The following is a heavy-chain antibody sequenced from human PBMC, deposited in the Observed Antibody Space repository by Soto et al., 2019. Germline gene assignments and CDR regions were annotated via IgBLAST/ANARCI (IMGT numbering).Heavy chain of an antibody. Sequence: GESLKISCKGSGYSFAGYWITWVRQKPGKGLEWMGRIDPSDSQTYYSPSFRGHVTISATKSITTVFLQWSSLRASDTAMYYCARQIYDSDTGPNFQYYFDSWGQGTPVIVTS. CDR2: IDPSDSQT. CDR3: ARQIYDSDTGPNFQYYFDS. D-gene: IGHD3-22*01. J-gene: IGHJ4*02. V-gene: IGHV5-10-1*01. CDR1: GYSFAGYW.